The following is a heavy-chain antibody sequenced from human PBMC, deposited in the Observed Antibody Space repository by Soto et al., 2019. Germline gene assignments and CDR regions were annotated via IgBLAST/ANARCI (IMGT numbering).Heavy chain of an antibody. D-gene: IGHD5-12*01. CDR1: GGSISSYY. Sequence: TSETLSLTCTVSGGSISSYYWSWIRQPPGKGLEWIGYIYYSGSTNYNPSLKSRVTISVDTSKNQFSLKLSSVTAADTAVYYCARHGSHLGYGGYDYLDYWGQGTLVTVSS. J-gene: IGHJ4*02. V-gene: IGHV4-59*08. CDR3: ARHGSHLGYGGYDYLDY. CDR2: IYYSGST.